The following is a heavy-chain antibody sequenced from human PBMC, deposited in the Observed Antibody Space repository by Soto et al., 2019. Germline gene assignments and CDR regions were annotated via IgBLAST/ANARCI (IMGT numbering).Heavy chain of an antibody. V-gene: IGHV3-30-3*01. D-gene: IGHD3-22*01. CDR3: ARGPYYYDSSGPDY. Sequence: PGGSLRLSCAASGFTFSSYAMHWVRQAPGKGLEWVAVISYDGSNKYYADSVKGRFTISRDNSKNTLYLQMNSLRAEDTAVYYCARGPYYYDSSGPDYWGQGTLVTVSS. CDR1: GFTFSSYA. J-gene: IGHJ4*02. CDR2: ISYDGSNK.